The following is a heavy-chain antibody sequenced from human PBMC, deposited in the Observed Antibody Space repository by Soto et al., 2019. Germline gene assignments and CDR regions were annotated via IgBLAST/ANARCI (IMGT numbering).Heavy chain of an antibody. CDR2: IYYSVST. V-gene: IGHV4-39*01. J-gene: IGHJ4*02. CDR3: ARQSGSYYGRFDY. CDR1: GGSISSNTYY. Sequence: QLQLQESGPGLVKPSETLSLTCTVSGGSISSNTYYWGWIRQPPGKGLEWIGSIYYSVSTYYNPSVKSRVTISVDTSKNQFSLKLSSVTAADTAVYYCARQSGSYYGRFDYWGQGTLVTVSS. D-gene: IGHD1-26*01.